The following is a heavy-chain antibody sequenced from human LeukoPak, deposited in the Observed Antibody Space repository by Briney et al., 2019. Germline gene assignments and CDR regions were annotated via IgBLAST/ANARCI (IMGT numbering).Heavy chain of an antibody. J-gene: IGHJ2*01. Sequence: GGSLRLSCAASGFTFSSYAMSWVRQAPGKGLEWVSAISGSGGSTYYADSVKGRFTISRDNSKNTLYLQMNSLRAEDTAVYYCAKDFYSGSYYASWYFDLWGRGTLVTVSS. D-gene: IGHD1-26*01. CDR3: AKDFYSGSYYASWYFDL. CDR1: GFTFSSYA. V-gene: IGHV3-23*01. CDR2: ISGSGGST.